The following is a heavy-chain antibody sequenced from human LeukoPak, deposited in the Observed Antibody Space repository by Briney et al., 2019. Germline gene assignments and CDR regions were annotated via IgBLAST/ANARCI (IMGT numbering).Heavy chain of an antibody. D-gene: IGHD6-13*01. Sequence: GGSLRLSCAASGFTFSNYDMHWVRQAAGKGLEWVSGIGTAGDTYYPGSVKGRFTISRENAKNSLYLHMNSLSAGDTAVYCCASSPAYSSSWYAIDNWGQGTLVTVSS. CDR1: GFTFSNYD. V-gene: IGHV3-13*01. CDR3: ASSPAYSSSWYAIDN. J-gene: IGHJ4*02. CDR2: IGTAGDT.